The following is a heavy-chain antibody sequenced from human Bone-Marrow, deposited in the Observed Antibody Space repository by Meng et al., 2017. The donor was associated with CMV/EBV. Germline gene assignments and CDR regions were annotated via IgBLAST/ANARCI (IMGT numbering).Heavy chain of an antibody. CDR1: GFIFSTYE. CDR2: ISVSGITT. V-gene: IGHV3-48*03. J-gene: IGHJ4*02. CDR3: VREEGVYFDY. Sequence: GGSLRLSCAASGFIFSTYEMNWVRQAPGKGLEWVSYISVSGITTYYADSVKGRFTISRDNVENSLYLQINSLGAEDTAVYYCVREEGVYFDYWVQGTLVTVSS.